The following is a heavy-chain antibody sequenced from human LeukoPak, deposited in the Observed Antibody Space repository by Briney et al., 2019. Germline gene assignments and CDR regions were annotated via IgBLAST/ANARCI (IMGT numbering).Heavy chain of an antibody. CDR3: ARGHGRHYDYVWGSYRADAFDI. D-gene: IGHD3-16*02. J-gene: IGHJ3*02. Sequence: PSETLSLTCAVYGGSFSGYYWSWIRQPPGKGLEWIGEINHSGSTNYNPSLKSRVTISVDTSKNQFSLKLSSVTAADTAVYYCARGHGRHYDYVWGSYRADAFDIWGQGTMVTVSS. CDR1: GGSFSGYY. V-gene: IGHV4-34*01. CDR2: INHSGST.